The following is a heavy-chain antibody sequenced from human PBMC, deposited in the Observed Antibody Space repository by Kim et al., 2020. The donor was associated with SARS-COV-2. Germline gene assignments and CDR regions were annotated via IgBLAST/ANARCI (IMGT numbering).Heavy chain of an antibody. J-gene: IGHJ6*02. V-gene: IGHV3-30*04. CDR2: ISYDGKNE. CDR1: ASRFRNYA. CDR3: ASSGWLRPVRDDYYAMDV. D-gene: IGHD5-12*01. Sequence: GGSLRLSCRASASRFRNYAVHWVRQAPGKGLEWVATISYDGKNEYYTDSVTGRFLISRDNSKDTLYLQMNTLRVDDTAIYFCASSGWLRPVRDDYYAMDVWGLGTTVTVSS.